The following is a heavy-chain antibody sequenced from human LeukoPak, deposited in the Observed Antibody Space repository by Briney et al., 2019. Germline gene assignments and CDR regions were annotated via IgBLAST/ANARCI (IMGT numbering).Heavy chain of an antibody. V-gene: IGHV3-7*03. CDR2: IKPDGSEK. CDR1: GFTFSTYW. D-gene: IGHD6-19*01. J-gene: IGHJ4*02. Sequence: GGSLRLSCAASGFTFSTYWMGWVRQAPGKGLEWVAKIKPDGSEKDHVDSVKGRFTISRDNSKNSLYLQMNSLRAEDTAIYYCAKESSGGWYFDYWGQGTLVTVSS. CDR3: AKESSGGWYFDY.